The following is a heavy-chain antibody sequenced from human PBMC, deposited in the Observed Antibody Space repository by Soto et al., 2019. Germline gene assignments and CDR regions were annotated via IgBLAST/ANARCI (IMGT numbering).Heavy chain of an antibody. CDR1: GGTFSSYT. J-gene: IGHJ5*02. V-gene: IGHV1-69*02. CDR2: SIPILGIA. Sequence: QVQLVQSGAEVKKPGSSVKVSCKAYGGTFSSYTISWVRQAPGQGLEWMGRSIPILGIANYAQMFQGRVSITADTSASTAYMELSSPRSEDTAVYYCANVDTAMSYDPWGQGTLVIVSS. D-gene: IGHD5-18*01. CDR3: ANVDTAMSYDP.